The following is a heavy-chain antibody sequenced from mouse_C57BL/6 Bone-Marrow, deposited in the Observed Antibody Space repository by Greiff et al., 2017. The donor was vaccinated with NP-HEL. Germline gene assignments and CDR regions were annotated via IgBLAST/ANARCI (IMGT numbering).Heavy chain of an antibody. V-gene: IGHV1-50*01. D-gene: IGHD2-2*01. CDR3: ARYYGYNFDY. Sequence: QVQLQQSGAELVKPGASVKLSCKASGYTFTSYWMQWVKQRPGQGLEWIGEIDPSDSYTNYNQKFKGKATLTVDTSSSPAYMQLSSLTSEDSAVYYCARYYGYNFDYWGQGTTLTVSS. CDR2: IDPSDSYT. J-gene: IGHJ2*01. CDR1: GYTFTSYW.